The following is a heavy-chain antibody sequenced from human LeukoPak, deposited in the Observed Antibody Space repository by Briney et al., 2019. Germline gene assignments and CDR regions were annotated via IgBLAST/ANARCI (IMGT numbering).Heavy chain of an antibody. Sequence: PGGSLRLSCAASGFTFSSYAMSWVRQAPGKGLEWVSAISGSGGSTYYADSVKGRFTISRDNPKNTLYLQMNSLRAEDTAVYYCAKDLSYDSSGYSYFDYWGQGTLVTVSS. V-gene: IGHV3-23*01. CDR3: AKDLSYDSSGYSYFDY. J-gene: IGHJ4*02. CDR2: ISGSGGST. CDR1: GFTFSSYA. D-gene: IGHD3-22*01.